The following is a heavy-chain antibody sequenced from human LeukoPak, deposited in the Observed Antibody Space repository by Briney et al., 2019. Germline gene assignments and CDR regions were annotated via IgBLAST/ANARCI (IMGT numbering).Heavy chain of an antibody. Sequence: KPSETLSPTCAVSGGSFTGYFWTWIRQPPGKGLEWIGEINHSGATNYNPTLKSRVTISVDTSSHQFSLKLTSVTAADTAVYYCARGGMPTDYWGQGTLVTVSS. V-gene: IGHV4-34*01. D-gene: IGHD2-2*01. CDR2: INHSGAT. CDR1: GGSFTGYF. J-gene: IGHJ4*02. CDR3: ARGGMPTDY.